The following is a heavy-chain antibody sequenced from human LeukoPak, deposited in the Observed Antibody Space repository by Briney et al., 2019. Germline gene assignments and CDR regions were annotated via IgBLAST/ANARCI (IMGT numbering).Heavy chain of an antibody. CDR3: ARDRGSGYGPPELDY. CDR2: IWYDGSNK. D-gene: IGHD5-12*01. Sequence: GGSLRLSCAASGFTFSSYGMHWVRQAPGKGLEWVAVIWYDGSNKYYADSVKGRFTISRDNSKNTLYLQMNSLRAEDTAVYYCARDRGSGYGPPELDYWGQGTLVTVSS. J-gene: IGHJ4*02. V-gene: IGHV3-33*01. CDR1: GFTFSSYG.